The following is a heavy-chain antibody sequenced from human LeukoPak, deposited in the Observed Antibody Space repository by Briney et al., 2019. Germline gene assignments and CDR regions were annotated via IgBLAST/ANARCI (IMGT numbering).Heavy chain of an antibody. D-gene: IGHD3-10*01. CDR2: IRQDESER. J-gene: IGHJ6*03. Sequence: GRSLRLSCAVSGFTFDDYAMHWVRQVPGKGPEWVANIRQDESERYFADSVKGRFTISRDNAKKSVYLHMSSLRAEDTALYYCARLSAYYYGSYFYYYMDVWGKGTTVTVSS. V-gene: IGHV3-7*01. CDR1: GFTFDDYA. CDR3: ARLSAYYYGSYFYYYMDV.